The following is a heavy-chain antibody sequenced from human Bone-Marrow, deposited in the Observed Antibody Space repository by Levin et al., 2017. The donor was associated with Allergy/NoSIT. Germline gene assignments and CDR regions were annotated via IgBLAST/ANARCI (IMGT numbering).Heavy chain of an antibody. CDR2: ISSRSTYI. D-gene: IGHD3-9*01. CDR1: GFIFGDYS. Sequence: PGGSLRLSCAASGFIFGDYSMNWVRQAPGKGLEWVSSISSRSTYIDHADSVKGRFTISRDNAKNSLYLQMSSLRAEDTAVDYCVTQKAILRHFEWLYPGLDPWGQGTQVIVSP. J-gene: IGHJ5*02. CDR3: VTQKAILRHFEWLYPGLDP. V-gene: IGHV3-21*01.